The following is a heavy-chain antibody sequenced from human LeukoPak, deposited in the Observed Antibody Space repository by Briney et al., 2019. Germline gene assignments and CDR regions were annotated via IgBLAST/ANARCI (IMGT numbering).Heavy chain of an antibody. D-gene: IGHD4-17*01. V-gene: IGHV3-48*01. CDR2: ISTSSDTI. Sequence: GGSLRLSCAASGFIFRSYSMNWVRQAPGKGLEWVAFISTSSDTISYSDSVKGRFTISRDNAKNSLYLHMSSLRAEDTAVYYCARYDYGDLEDYFYYMDVWGKGTTVTVSS. J-gene: IGHJ6*03. CDR3: ARYDYGDLEDYFYYMDV. CDR1: GFIFRSYS.